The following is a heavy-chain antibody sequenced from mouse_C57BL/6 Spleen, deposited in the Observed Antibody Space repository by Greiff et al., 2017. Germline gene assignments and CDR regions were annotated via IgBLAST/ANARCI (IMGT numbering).Heavy chain of an antibody. J-gene: IGHJ1*03. Sequence: VQLQQSGAELVKPGASVKLSCKASGYTFTNYSMHWVKQRPGQGLEWIGEIYPSGSYTNYNQKFKDKATLTVDKSSSTAYMQLSSLTSEDSAVYYGARSGTYRNADGYCDDWGTGTRVTVSA. CDR2: IYPSGSYT. CDR3: ARSGTYRNADGYCDD. CDR1: GYTFTNYS. D-gene: IGHD1-2*01. V-gene: IGHV1-69*02.